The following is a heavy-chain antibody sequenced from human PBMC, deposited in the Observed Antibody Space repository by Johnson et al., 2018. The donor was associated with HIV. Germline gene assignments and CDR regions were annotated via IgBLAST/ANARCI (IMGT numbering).Heavy chain of an antibody. CDR2: ISYDGSNK. D-gene: IGHD6-13*01. Sequence: QVQLVESGGGVVQPGRSLRLSCAASGFTFSSYAMHWVRQAPGKGLEWVAVISYDGSNKYYADSVKGRFTISRDNSKNTLYLQMNSLRAEDTAVYYCAREGIAAAVNAFDIWGQGTIVTVSS. J-gene: IGHJ3*02. CDR3: AREGIAAAVNAFDI. V-gene: IGHV3-30-3*01. CDR1: GFTFSSYA.